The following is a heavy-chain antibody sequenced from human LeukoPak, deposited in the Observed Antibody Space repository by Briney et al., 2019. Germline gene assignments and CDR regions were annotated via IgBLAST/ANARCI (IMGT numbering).Heavy chain of an antibody. CDR1: GGSISSSSYY. Sequence: SETLSLTCTVSGGSISSSSYYWGWIRQPPGKGLEWIGSIYYSGSTYYNPSLKSRVTISVDTSKNQFSLKLSSVTAADTAVYYCARDRSRFDHLLFGELLSYYYGMDVWGQGTTVTVSS. CDR2: IYYSGST. V-gene: IGHV4-39*07. J-gene: IGHJ6*02. CDR3: ARDRSRFDHLLFGELLSYYYGMDV. D-gene: IGHD3-10*02.